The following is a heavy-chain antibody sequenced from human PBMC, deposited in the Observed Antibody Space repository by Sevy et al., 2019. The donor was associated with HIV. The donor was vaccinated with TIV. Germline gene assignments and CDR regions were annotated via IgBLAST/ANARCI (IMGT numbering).Heavy chain of an antibody. CDR2: ISSSGSTI. CDR1: GFTFSSYE. CDR3: ARGGAAAATLRYYYYGMDV. V-gene: IGHV3-48*03. D-gene: IGHD6-13*01. Sequence: GSLRLSCAASGFTFSSYEMNWVRQAPGKGLEWVSYISSSGSTIYYADSVKGRFTISRDNAKNSLYLQMNSLRAEDTAVYYCARGGAAAATLRYYYYGMDVWGQGTTVTVSS. J-gene: IGHJ6*02.